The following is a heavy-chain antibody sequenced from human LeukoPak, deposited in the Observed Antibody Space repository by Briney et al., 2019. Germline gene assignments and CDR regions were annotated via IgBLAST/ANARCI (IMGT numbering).Heavy chain of an antibody. CDR2: ISGSGGST. J-gene: IGHJ4*02. V-gene: IGHV3-23*01. Sequence: GGSLRLSCAVSGFTFSSYAMSWVRQAPGKGLEWVSAISGSGGSTYYADSVKGRFTISRDNSKNTLYLQMNSLRAEDTAVYYCAKHRGDYSGWYGDYWGQGTLVTVSS. CDR1: GFTFSSYA. CDR3: AKHRGDYSGWYGDY. D-gene: IGHD6-19*01.